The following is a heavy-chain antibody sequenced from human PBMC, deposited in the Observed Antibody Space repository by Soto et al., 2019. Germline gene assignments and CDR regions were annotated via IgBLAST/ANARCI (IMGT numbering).Heavy chain of an antibody. V-gene: IGHV4-59*01. D-gene: IGHD6-13*01. CDR3: AREGVSSSWYYYYALDV. J-gene: IGHJ6*02. CDR1: GGSISSYY. Sequence: QVQLQESGPGLVKPSETLSLTCTVSGGSISSYYWSWIRQPPGKGLEWIGYIYYSGSTNYSPSLKSRFTISVDTSKSQFSLNLSSVTAADTAVYYCAREGVSSSWYYYYALDVWGQGTTVTVSS. CDR2: IYYSGST.